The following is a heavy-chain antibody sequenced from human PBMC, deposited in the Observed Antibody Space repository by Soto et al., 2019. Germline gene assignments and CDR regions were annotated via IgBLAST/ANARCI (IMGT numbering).Heavy chain of an antibody. V-gene: IGHV1-18*04. J-gene: IGHJ5*02. CDR1: GYTFTSYG. D-gene: IGHD2-2*02. Sequence: EASVKVSCKASGYTFTSYGISWVRQAPGQGLEWMGWISAYNGNTNYAQKLQGRVTMTTDTSTSTAYMELRSLRSDDTAVYYCARDLLYCSSTSCYTNWFDPWGQGTLVTVSS. CDR3: ARDLLYCSSTSCYTNWFDP. CDR2: ISAYNGNT.